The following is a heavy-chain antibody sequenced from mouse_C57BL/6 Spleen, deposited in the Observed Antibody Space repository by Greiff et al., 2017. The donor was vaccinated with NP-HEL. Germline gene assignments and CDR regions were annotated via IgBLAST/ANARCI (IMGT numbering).Heavy chain of an antibody. CDR2: ISGGGGNT. J-gene: IGHJ1*03. V-gene: IGHV5-9*01. CDR1: GFTFSSYT. D-gene: IGHD2-2*01. CDR3: ARSRVYYGYDGYFDV. Sequence: EVMLVESGGGLVKPGGSLKLSCAASGFTFSSYTMSWVRQTPEKRLEWVATISGGGGNTYYPDSVKGRFTISRDNAKNTLYLQMSSLRSEDTALYYCARSRVYYGYDGYFDVWGTGTTVTVSS.